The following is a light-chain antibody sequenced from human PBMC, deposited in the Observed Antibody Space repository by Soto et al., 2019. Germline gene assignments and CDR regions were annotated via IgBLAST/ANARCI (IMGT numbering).Light chain of an antibody. J-gene: IGKJ1*01. Sequence: EIVLTQSPGTLSLSPGERATLSCRASQSVSSSYLAWYQQKPGQAPRLLMYGASSRATGIPDSFSGSGYGTDFTLTISRLEPEDFAVYYCQQYGSSPGTLGQGTKVEIK. CDR1: QSVSSSY. V-gene: IGKV3-20*01. CDR3: QQYGSSPGT. CDR2: GAS.